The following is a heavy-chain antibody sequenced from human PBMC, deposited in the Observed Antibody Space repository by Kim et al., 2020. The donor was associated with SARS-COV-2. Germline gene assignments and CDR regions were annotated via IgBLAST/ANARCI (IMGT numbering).Heavy chain of an antibody. D-gene: IGHD2-2*02. CDR3: ARDSSLYCSSTSCYTGHAFDI. V-gene: IGHV4-59*01. CDR1: GGSISSYY. Sequence: SETLSLTCTVSGGSISSYYWSWIRQPPGKGLEWIGYIDYSGSTNYNPSLKSRVTISVDTSKNQFSLKLSSVTAADTAVYYCARDSSLYCSSTSCYTGHAFDIWGQGTIVTVSS. CDR2: IDYSGST. J-gene: IGHJ3*02.